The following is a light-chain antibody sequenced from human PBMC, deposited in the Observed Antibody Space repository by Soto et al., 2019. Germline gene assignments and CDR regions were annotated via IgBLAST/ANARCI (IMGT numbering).Light chain of an antibody. CDR1: QSVSSN. CDR2: GAS. Sequence: ITQYFPPMDVCREEKAGLASRASQSVSSNLAWYQQKPGQAPRLLIYGASTRATGVPARLSGSAVGTLLPLRFCGLKFQGPAVPVRKHYNKLSPPTFGRGTKVDIK. J-gene: IGKJ4*01. V-gene: IGKV3-15*01. CDR3: KHYNKLSPPT.